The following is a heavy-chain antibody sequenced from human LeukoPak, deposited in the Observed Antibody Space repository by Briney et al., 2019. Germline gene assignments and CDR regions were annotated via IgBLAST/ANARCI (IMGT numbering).Heavy chain of an antibody. Sequence: GGSLRLSCAASGFTFSSYGMHWVRQAPGKGLEWVSSISSSSSYIYYADSVKGRFTISRDNAKNSLYLQMNSLRAEDTAVYYCARDMEEAARPELFDYWGQGTLVTVSS. D-gene: IGHD6-6*01. CDR3: ARDMEEAARPELFDY. V-gene: IGHV3-21*01. CDR1: GFTFSSYG. CDR2: ISSSSSYI. J-gene: IGHJ4*02.